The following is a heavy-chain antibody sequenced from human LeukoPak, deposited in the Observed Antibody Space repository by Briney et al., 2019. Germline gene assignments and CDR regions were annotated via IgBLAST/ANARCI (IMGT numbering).Heavy chain of an antibody. CDR3: AKDDDILTSYRDH. CDR2: ISGPGGST. D-gene: IGHD3-9*01. Sequence: QPGGSLRLSCTASRFTFSSFAMSWARQAPGKGPEWVSAISGPGGSTYYGDSVEGRFTISRDNSKNTLFLQMNSLRAEDTALYYCAKDDDILTSYRDHWGQGTLVTVSS. J-gene: IGHJ4*02. V-gene: IGHV3-23*01. CDR1: RFTFSSFA.